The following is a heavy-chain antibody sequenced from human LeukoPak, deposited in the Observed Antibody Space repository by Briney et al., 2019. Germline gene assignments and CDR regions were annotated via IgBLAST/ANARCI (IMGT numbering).Heavy chain of an antibody. V-gene: IGHV3-74*01. J-gene: IGHJ4*02. Sequence: PGGSLRLSCAASGFTFSNYWMHWVRQAPGKGLVWVSRINSDGSSTNYADSVKGRFTISRDNAKNTLYLQMNSLRAEDTAMFYCSRGGNHDYWGQGTLVSASS. CDR3: SRGGNHDY. CDR1: GFTFSNYW. CDR2: INSDGSST.